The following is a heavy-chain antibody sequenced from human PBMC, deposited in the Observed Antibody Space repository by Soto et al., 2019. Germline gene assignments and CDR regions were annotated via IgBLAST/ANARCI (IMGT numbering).Heavy chain of an antibody. V-gene: IGHV3-30-3*01. CDR3: ATTTVVRMADYYGMDV. Sequence: QVQLVESGGGVVQPGRSLRLSCAASGFTFSGYAMHWVRQAPGKGLEWVAVISYDGSNKYYADSVKGRFTISRDNSKNTLYLQMNSLRAEDTAVYYCATTTVVRMADYYGMDVWGQGTTVTVSS. CDR2: ISYDGSNK. J-gene: IGHJ6*02. CDR1: GFTFSGYA. D-gene: IGHD4-17*01.